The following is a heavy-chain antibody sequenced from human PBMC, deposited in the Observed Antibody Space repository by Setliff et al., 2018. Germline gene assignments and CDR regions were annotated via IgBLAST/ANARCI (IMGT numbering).Heavy chain of an antibody. CDR2: ISAYNGNT. D-gene: IGHD5-12*01. CDR1: GYTFTSYG. CDR3: AGDGVATNPPWYFDY. V-gene: IGHV1-18*01. Sequence: ASVKVSCKASGYTFTSYGISWVRQAPGQGLEWMGWISAYNGNTNYAQKLQGRVTMTTDTSTSTAYMELRSLRSDDTAVFYCAGDGVATNPPWYFDYWGQGTLVTVSS. J-gene: IGHJ4*02.